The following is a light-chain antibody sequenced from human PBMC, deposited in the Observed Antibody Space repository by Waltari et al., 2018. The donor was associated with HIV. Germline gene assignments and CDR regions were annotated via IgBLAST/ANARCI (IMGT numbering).Light chain of an antibody. CDR3: CSYAGSYTLVV. J-gene: IGLJ2*01. Sequence: QSALTQPRSVSASPGQSVTISCTGTSSDVGGFNFVSWYQQHPGKAPKLMIYDVTKRPSGVPDRFSGSKFDNTASLTISGLQADDEADYYCCSYAGSYTLVVFGGGTKLTVL. V-gene: IGLV2-11*01. CDR2: DVT. CDR1: SSDVGGFNF.